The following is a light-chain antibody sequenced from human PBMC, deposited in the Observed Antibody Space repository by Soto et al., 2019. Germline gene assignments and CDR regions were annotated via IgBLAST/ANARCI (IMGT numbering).Light chain of an antibody. CDR3: SSYTSSSVV. Sequence: QSALTQPASVSGSPGQSITISCTGTSSDVGGYNYVSWYQQHPGKAPKLMIYDVSNRPSGVSNRFSGSKSGNTAYLTISGLQAEEEADYSCSSYTSSSVVFGGGTKLNVL. CDR2: DVS. V-gene: IGLV2-14*01. CDR1: SSDVGGYNY. J-gene: IGLJ2*01.